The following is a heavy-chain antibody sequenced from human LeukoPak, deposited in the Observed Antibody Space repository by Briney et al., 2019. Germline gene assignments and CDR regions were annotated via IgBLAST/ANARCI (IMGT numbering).Heavy chain of an antibody. CDR2: ISAYNGNT. CDR1: GYTFTSYG. J-gene: IGHJ4*02. CDR3: AGDLRAAVVTPPFFPDY. D-gene: IGHD4-23*01. Sequence: ASVKVSCKASGYTFTSYGISWVRQAPGQGREWMGWISAYNGNTNYAQKLQGRVTMTTDTSTSTAYMELRSLRSDDTAVYYCAGDLRAAVVTPPFFPDYWGKGPLVTFSS. V-gene: IGHV1-18*01.